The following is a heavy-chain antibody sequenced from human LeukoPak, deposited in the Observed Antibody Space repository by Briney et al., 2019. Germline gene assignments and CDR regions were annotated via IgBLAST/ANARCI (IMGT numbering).Heavy chain of an antibody. CDR1: GYTFTSYG. CDR2: ISANDGNT. V-gene: IGHV1-18*01. Sequence: GASVKVSCKASGYTFTSYGISWVRQAPGQGLEWMGWISANDGNTDYPQKLQGRVTMTTDTSTSTVYTELRTLRSDDTAVYYCARDSYDFLTGRYSGSGGDYWGQGTLVTVSS. D-gene: IGHD3/OR15-3a*01. J-gene: IGHJ4*02. CDR3: ARDSYDFLTGRYSGSGGDY.